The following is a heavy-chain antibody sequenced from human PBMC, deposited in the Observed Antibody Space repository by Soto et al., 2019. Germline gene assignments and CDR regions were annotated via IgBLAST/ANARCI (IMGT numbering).Heavy chain of an antibody. CDR2: IIPIFGTA. V-gene: IGHV1-69*13. Sequence: SVKVSCKAAGGTFSRYAIGWVRQAPGQGLEWMGGIIPIFGTANYAQKFQGRVTITADESTSTAYMELSSLRSEDTAVYYCARDRGGIAVAGSPFDYWGQGTLVTVSS. J-gene: IGHJ4*02. CDR1: GGTFSRYA. CDR3: ARDRGGIAVAGSPFDY. D-gene: IGHD6-19*01.